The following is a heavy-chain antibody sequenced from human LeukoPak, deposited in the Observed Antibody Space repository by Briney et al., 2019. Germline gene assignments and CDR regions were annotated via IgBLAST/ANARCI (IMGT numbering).Heavy chain of an antibody. V-gene: IGHV4-59*01. D-gene: IGHD1-1*01. Sequence: SETLSLTCTVSGGSISSYYWSWIRQPPGKGLEWIGYIYYSGSTNYNPSLKSRVTISVDTSKNQFSLKLSSVTAADSAVYYCARARTGFDLWGQGALVTVS. CDR2: IYYSGST. CDR3: ARARTGFDL. CDR1: GGSISSYY. J-gene: IGHJ5*02.